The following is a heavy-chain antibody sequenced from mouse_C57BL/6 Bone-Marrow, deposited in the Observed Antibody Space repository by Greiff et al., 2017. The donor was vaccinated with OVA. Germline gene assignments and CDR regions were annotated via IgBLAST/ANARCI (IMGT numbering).Heavy chain of an antibody. CDR1: GFSLTSYG. V-gene: IGHV2-2*01. D-gene: IGHD1-1*01. J-gene: IGHJ3*01. CDR3: ARPAVVARRFAY. Sequence: VQLQQSGPGLVQPSQSLSITCTVSGFSLTSYGVHWVRQSPGKGLEWLGVIWSGGSTDYNAAFISRLSISKDNSKSQVFFKRNSLQADDTAIYYCARPAVVARRFAYWGQGTLVTVSA. CDR2: IWSGGST.